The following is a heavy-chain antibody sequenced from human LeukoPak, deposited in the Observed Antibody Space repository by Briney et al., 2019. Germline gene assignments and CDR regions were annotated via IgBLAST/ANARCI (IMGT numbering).Heavy chain of an antibody. CDR2: INHSGST. Sequence: SETLSLTCAVYGGSFSGYYWSWIRQPPGKGLEWIGEINHSGSTNYNPSLKSRVTISVDTSKNQFSLKLSSVTAADTAVYYCAREGMDRGGSGLDYWGQGTLGTVSS. J-gene: IGHJ4*02. CDR1: GGSFSGYY. CDR3: AREGMDRGGSGLDY. D-gene: IGHD3-10*01. V-gene: IGHV4-34*01.